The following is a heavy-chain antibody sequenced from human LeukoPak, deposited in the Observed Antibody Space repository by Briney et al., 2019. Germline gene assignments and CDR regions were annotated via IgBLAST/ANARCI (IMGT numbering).Heavy chain of an antibody. V-gene: IGHV3-7*01. D-gene: IGHD3-16*01. CDR1: GFTFSSYW. Sequence: GSLRLSCAASGFTFSSYWMSWVRQAPGEGLEWVANIKQDGSEKYYVDSVKGRFTISRDNAKNSLYLQMNSLRAEDTAVYYCARGGSPRYYYGMDVWGQGTTVTVSS. CDR3: ARGGSPRYYYGMDV. J-gene: IGHJ6*02. CDR2: IKQDGSEK.